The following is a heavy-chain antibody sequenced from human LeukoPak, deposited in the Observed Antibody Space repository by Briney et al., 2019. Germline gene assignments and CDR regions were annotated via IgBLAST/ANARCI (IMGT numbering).Heavy chain of an antibody. J-gene: IGHJ3*02. D-gene: IGHD6-13*01. Sequence: GGSLRLSCAASGFTFSSYGMSWVRQAPGKGLEWVSAISGSGGSTYYADSVKGRFTISRDNSKNTLYLQMNSLRAEDTAVYYCAKPFSSSWYFTGAFDIWGQGTMVTVSS. CDR2: ISGSGGST. CDR1: GFTFSSYG. V-gene: IGHV3-23*01. CDR3: AKPFSSSWYFTGAFDI.